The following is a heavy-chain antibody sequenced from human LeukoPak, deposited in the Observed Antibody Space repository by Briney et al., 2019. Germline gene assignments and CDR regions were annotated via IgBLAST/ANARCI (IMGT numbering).Heavy chain of an antibody. CDR1: GGSISSSSYY. D-gene: IGHD3-9*01. CDR2: IYYSGST. J-gene: IGHJ4*02. Sequence: PSETLSLTCTVSGGSISSSSYYWGWIRQPPGKGLEWIGSIYYSGSTYYNPSLKSRVTISVDTSKNQFSLKLSSVTAADTAVYYCARLPRREWLVDWEYYFDYWGQGTLVTVS. CDR3: ARLPRREWLVDWEYYFDY. V-gene: IGHV4-39*01.